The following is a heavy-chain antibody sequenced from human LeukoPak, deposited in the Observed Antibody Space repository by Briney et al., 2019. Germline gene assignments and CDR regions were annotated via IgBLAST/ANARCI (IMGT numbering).Heavy chain of an antibody. Sequence: PGRSLRLSCAASGFTFHNYDMHWVRQAPGKGLEWVALISYDGSNKYYTDSVKGRFTISRDNSKNTLYLQMNSLRAEDTAVYYCAKNGLLLGGHYFDYWGQGILVTVSS. V-gene: IGHV3-33*06. J-gene: IGHJ4*02. CDR2: ISYDGSNK. D-gene: IGHD2-15*01. CDR3: AKNGLLLGGHYFDY. CDR1: GFTFHNYD.